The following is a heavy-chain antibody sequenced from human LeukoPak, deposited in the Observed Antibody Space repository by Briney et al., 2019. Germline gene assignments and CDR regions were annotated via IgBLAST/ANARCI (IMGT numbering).Heavy chain of an antibody. J-gene: IGHJ5*02. D-gene: IGHD3-22*01. Sequence: GGSLRLSCAASGFTVSSNYMSWVRQAPGKGLEWVSVIYSGGSTYYADSVKGRFTISRDNSKNTLYLQMNSLRAEDTAVYYCARGDYYDSSGPNWFDPWGQGTLVTVSS. CDR1: GFTVSSNY. CDR2: IYSGGST. CDR3: ARGDYYDSSGPNWFDP. V-gene: IGHV3-53*01.